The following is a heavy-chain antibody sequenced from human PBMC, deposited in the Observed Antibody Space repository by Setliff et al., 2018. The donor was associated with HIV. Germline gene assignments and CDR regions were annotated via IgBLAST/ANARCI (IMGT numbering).Heavy chain of an antibody. V-gene: IGHV1-46*01. CDR2: INPSGGST. D-gene: IGHD3-10*01. CDR1: GYTFTSYY. Sequence: ASVKVSCKASGYTFTSYYMHWVRQAPGQGLEWMGIINPSGGSTSYAQNFQGRVTMTRDTSTSTVYMEQSSLRSEDTAVYYCARRGSRGDYYYYMDVWGKGTTVTVSS. CDR3: ARRGSRGDYYYYMDV. J-gene: IGHJ6*03.